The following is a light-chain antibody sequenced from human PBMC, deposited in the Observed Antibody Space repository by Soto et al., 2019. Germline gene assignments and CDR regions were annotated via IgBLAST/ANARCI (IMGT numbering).Light chain of an antibody. CDR1: QSVSSN. CDR2: GAS. V-gene: IGKV3-15*01. J-gene: IGKJ3*01. Sequence: EIVMTQSAATLSVSRGESXTAYCRASQSVSSNLAWYQQKPGQAPRLLIYGASTRATGIQARFSGSGSGTEFTLTISSLQSEDFAVYYCQQYNNWVTFGPGTKVDIK. CDR3: QQYNNWVT.